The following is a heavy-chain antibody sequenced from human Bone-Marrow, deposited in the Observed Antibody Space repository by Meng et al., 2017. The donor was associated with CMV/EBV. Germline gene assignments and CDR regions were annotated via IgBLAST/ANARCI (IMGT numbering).Heavy chain of an antibody. CDR2: ISSSGSTI. J-gene: IGHJ6*02. CDR1: GFTFSGYE. CDR3: ARDKWYCGGDCYPGMDV. Sequence: GGSLRLSCAASGFTFSGYEMNWVRQAPGKGLEWVSYISSSGSTIYYADSVKGRFTISRDNAKNSLYLQMNSLRAEDTAVYYCARDKWYCGGDCYPGMDVWGQGTTVTVSS. D-gene: IGHD2-21*01. V-gene: IGHV3-48*03.